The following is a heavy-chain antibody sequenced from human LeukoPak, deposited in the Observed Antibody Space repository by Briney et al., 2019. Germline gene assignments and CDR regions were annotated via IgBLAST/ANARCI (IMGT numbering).Heavy chain of an antibody. CDR2: IYHSGST. J-gene: IGHJ6*03. CDR3: ARIPLSSNYYYYMDV. Sequence: SETLSLTCTVSGSSISSGYYWGWIRQPPGKGLEWIGSIYHSGSTYYNPSLKSRVTISVDTSKNQFSLKLNSVTAADTAVYYCARIPLSSNYYYYMDVWGKGTTVTVSS. V-gene: IGHV4-38-2*02. D-gene: IGHD2-15*01. CDR1: GSSISSGYY.